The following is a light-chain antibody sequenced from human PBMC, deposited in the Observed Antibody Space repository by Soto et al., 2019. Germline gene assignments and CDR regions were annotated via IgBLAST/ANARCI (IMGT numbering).Light chain of an antibody. J-gene: IGKJ1*01. V-gene: IGKV1-5*03. CDR3: QQYKDYSWT. Sequence: IQMTQSPSTLSASVGDRVAITCRASQSIGIWLAWYQQKPGKAPRFLIYTASTLESGVPSRFSGSGSGTEFTLTISSLQLDDFATYYCQQYKDYSWTFGQGTKVEFK. CDR1: QSIGIW. CDR2: TAS.